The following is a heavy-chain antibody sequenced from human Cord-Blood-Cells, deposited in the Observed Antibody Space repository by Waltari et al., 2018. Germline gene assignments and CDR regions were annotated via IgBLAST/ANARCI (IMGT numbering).Heavy chain of an antibody. V-gene: IGHV4-34*01. CDR2: INHSGST. CDR3: ARGFRGDNWFDP. D-gene: IGHD7-27*01. J-gene: IGHJ5*02. CDR1: GGSFSGYY. Sequence: QVQLQQWGAGLLKPSETLSLTCAVYGGSFSGYYWSWIRQPPGKGLEWIGEINHSGSTNSNPPLKSRVTISVDTSKNQFSRKLSSGTAADTAVYYCARGFRGDNWFDPWGQGTLVTVSS.